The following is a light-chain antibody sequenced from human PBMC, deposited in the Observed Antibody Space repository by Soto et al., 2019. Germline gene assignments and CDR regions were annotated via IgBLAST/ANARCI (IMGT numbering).Light chain of an antibody. CDR3: SSYAGSNNYV. Sequence: QSALTQPPSASGSPAQSVTISCTGTSSDVGGYKYVSWYQQYPGKAPKLMIYAVNKRPSGVPDRFSGSKSGNTASLTVSGLQAEDEADYYCSSYAGSNNYVFGTGTKVTVL. J-gene: IGLJ1*01. V-gene: IGLV2-8*01. CDR1: SSDVGGYKY. CDR2: AVN.